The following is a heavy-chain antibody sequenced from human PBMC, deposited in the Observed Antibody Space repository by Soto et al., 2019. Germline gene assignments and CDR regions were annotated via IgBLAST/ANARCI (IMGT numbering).Heavy chain of an antibody. CDR3: ASSLLTPFDY. V-gene: IGHV3-64*04. CDR1: GFTFSSYA. CDR2: ISSNGGST. Sequence: GGSLRLSCSASGFTFSSYAMHWVRQAPGKGLEYVSAISSNGGSTYYADSVKGRFTISRDNSKNTLYLQMNSLRAEDTAVYYCASSLLTPFDYWGQGTLVTVSS. J-gene: IGHJ4*02. D-gene: IGHD7-27*01.